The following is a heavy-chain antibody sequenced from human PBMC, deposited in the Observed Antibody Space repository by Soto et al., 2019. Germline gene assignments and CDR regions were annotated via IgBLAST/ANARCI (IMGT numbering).Heavy chain of an antibody. J-gene: IGHJ4*02. CDR3: AREGSLIAVFDY. CDR1: GGSISSGGYY. Sequence: LSLTCTVSGGSISSGGYYWSWIRQHPGKGLEWIGYIYYSGSTYYNPSLKSRVTISVDTSKNQFSLKLSSVTAADTAVYYCAREGSLIAVFDYWGQGTLVTVSS. V-gene: IGHV4-31*03. CDR2: IYYSGST. D-gene: IGHD6-19*01.